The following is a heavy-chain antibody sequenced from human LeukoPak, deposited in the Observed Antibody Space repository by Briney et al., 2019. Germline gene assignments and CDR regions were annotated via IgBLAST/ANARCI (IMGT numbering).Heavy chain of an antibody. CDR1: GASISTYY. V-gene: IGHV4-4*07. Sequence: SETLSLTCTVSGASISTYYWSWIRQPAGKGLEWIGHIHTSGSTNYNPSLKSRVTMSVDTSKNQFSLKLNSVTAADTAVYYCARDLYGGNPFDYWGQGTLVTVSS. CDR2: IHTSGST. CDR3: ARDLYGGNPFDY. D-gene: IGHD4-23*01. J-gene: IGHJ4*02.